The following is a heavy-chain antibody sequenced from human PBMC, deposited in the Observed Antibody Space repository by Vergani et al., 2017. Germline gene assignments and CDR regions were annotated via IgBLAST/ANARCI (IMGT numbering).Heavy chain of an antibody. CDR1: GYTLTELS. CDR3: ARGTLVPMYDILTNYYYMDV. D-gene: IGHD3-10*01. V-gene: IGHV1-69*12. CDR2: IIPIFGTA. J-gene: IGHJ6*03. Sequence: QVQLVQSGAEVKKPGSSVKVSCKVSGYTLTELSMHWVRQAPGQGLEWMGGIIPIFGTANYAQKFQGRVTITADESTSTAYMELSSLRSEDTAVYYCARGTLVPMYDILTNYYYMDVWGKGTTVTVSS.